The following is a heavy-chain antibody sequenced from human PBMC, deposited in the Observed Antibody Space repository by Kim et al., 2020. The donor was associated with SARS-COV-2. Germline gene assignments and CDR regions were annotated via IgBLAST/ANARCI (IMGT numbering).Heavy chain of an antibody. J-gene: IGHJ5*02. CDR3: ARVEYSSSSGWFDP. CDR1: GYSISSGYY. V-gene: IGHV4-38-2*02. CDR2: IYHSGST. Sequence: SETLSLTCTVSGYSISSGYYWGWIRQPPGKGLEWIGSIYHSGSTYYNPSLKSRVTISVDTSKNQFSLKLSSVTAADTAVYYCARVEYSSSSGWFDPWGQG. D-gene: IGHD6-6*01.